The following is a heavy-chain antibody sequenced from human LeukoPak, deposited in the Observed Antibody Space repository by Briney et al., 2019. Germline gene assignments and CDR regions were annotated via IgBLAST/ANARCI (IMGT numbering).Heavy chain of an antibody. V-gene: IGHV3-30-3*01. D-gene: IGHD6-13*01. J-gene: IGHJ4*02. CDR1: GFTFSSYA. CDR3: ARDRSSSWDPLFDY. CDR2: IPYDGSNK. Sequence: GGSLRLFCAASGFTFSSYAMHWVREAPGKGLEWVAVIPYDGSNKYYADSVKGRFTISRDNSKNTLYLQMNSLRAEDTAVYYCARDRSSSWDPLFDYWGQGTLVTVSS.